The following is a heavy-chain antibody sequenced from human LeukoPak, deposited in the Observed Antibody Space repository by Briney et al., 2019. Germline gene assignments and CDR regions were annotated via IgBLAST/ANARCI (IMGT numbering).Heavy chain of an antibody. J-gene: IGHJ4*02. D-gene: IGHD1-26*01. CDR3: ASFSGTYARRGDY. CDR2: INHSGST. CDR1: GGSFSGYY. V-gene: IGHV4-34*01. Sequence: SETLSLTCTVSGGSFSGYYWSWIRQPPGKGLEWIGEINHSGSTNYNPSLKSQVTISVDTSKNQFSLKLSSVTAADTAVYYCASFSGTYARRGDYWGQGTLVTVSS.